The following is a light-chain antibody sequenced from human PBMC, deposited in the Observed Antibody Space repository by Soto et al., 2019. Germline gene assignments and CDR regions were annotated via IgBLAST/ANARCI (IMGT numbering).Light chain of an antibody. Sequence: EIVLTQSPATLSLSPGERATLSCMASQSVGIYFGWYQQRPGQAPRLLIYDTSNSAAGIRGRFSGSVSGTVFSLTINRIEPEDFEVYYCQHRSTWPPSFGRGTRLESK. V-gene: IGKV3-11*01. CDR2: DTS. CDR3: QHRSTWPPS. J-gene: IGKJ5*01. CDR1: QSVGIY.